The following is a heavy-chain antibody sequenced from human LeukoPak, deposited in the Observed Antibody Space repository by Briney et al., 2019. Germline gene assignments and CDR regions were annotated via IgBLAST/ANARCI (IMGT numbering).Heavy chain of an antibody. CDR2: ITSSSSYI. V-gene: IGHV3-21*01. Sequence: GSLRLSCAASGFTFSSYGMSWVRQAPGKGLEWVSSITSSSSYIYYANLVKGRFTIYRDNAKNSLYLQMNSLRAEDTAVYYCAGYVLRFLEWFWGQGTLVTVSS. CDR3: AGYVLRFLEWF. CDR1: GFTFSSYG. D-gene: IGHD3-3*01. J-gene: IGHJ4*02.